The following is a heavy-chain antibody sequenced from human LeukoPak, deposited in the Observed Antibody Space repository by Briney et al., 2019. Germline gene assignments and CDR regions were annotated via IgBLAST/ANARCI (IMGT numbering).Heavy chain of an antibody. CDR2: ISGSGGST. CDR3: AKDHRAVFDY. Sequence: GGSLRLSCAASGFTFSRFAIHWVRQAPGKGLEWVSAISGSGGSTYYADSVKGRFTISRDNSKNTLYLQMNSLRAEDTAVYYYAKDHRAVFDYWGQGTLVTVSS. V-gene: IGHV3-23*01. D-gene: IGHD1-26*01. CDR1: GFTFSRFA. J-gene: IGHJ4*02.